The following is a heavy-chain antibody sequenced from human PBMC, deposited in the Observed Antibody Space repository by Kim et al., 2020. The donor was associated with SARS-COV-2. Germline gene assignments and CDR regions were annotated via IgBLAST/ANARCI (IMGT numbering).Heavy chain of an antibody. CDR2: ISGRSSYT. V-gene: IGHV3-11*03. Sequence: GGSLRLSCAASGFTFSDFYMGWIRQAPGKGLEWVSFISGRSSYTNYADSVKGRFTISRDSAKNSLSLQMNSLRAEDTAVYYCARLIGRIDYYLDFWGQG. CDR3: ARLIGRIDYYLDF. J-gene: IGHJ4*02. CDR1: GFTFSDFY. D-gene: IGHD3-16*02.